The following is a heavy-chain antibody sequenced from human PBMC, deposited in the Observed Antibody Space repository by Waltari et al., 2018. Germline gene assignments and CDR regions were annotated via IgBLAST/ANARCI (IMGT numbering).Heavy chain of an antibody. D-gene: IGHD2-15*01. CDR1: GDSVSSPYL. Sequence: QLQLQESGPGLVKPSGTLSLTRTVSGDSVSSPYLWNWVRQSPEKGLEWIGQIHPIGRTNYNPSLESRVTVSIDMSNNQFSLKLTSATAADTAVYYCARDRGRGLYLDSWGQGTLVTVSP. J-gene: IGHJ4*02. CDR2: IHPIGRT. V-gene: IGHV4-4*02. CDR3: ARDRGRGLYLDS.